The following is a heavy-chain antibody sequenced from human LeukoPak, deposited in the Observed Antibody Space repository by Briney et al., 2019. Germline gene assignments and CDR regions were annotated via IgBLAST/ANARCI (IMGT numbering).Heavy chain of an antibody. CDR3: ATSSLRDANYLDV. D-gene: IGHD2-8*01. CDR1: GGSISSGSYY. CDR2: IYTSGSA. V-gene: IGHV4-61*02. J-gene: IGHJ6*03. Sequence: PSQTLSLTCTVSGGSISSGSYYWSWIRQPAGKGLEWIGRIYTSGSANYNPSLKSRVTISVDTSKNQFSLKLSSVTAADTAVYYCATSSLRDANYLDVWGKGTTVTVSS.